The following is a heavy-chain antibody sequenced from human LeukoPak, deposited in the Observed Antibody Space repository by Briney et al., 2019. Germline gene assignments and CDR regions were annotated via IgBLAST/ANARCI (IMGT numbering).Heavy chain of an antibody. V-gene: IGHV1-8*01. Sequence: ASVKVSCKASGYTFSSHDINWVRQAPGQGIEWMGWMNPNSGNTGYAQKFQGRVTMTRNTSISTAYMELSSLRSEDTAVYYCARDRTPIDIVVVVAATGGASDYWGQGTLVTVSS. CDR1: GYTFSSHD. CDR2: MNPNSGNT. J-gene: IGHJ4*02. CDR3: ARDRTPIDIVVVVAATGGASDY. D-gene: IGHD2-15*01.